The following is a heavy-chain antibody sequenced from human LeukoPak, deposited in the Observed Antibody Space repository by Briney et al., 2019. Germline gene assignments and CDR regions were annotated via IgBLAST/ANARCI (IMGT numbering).Heavy chain of an antibody. J-gene: IGHJ5*02. CDR1: GYTFTTSS. D-gene: IGHD1-20*01. V-gene: IGHV1-18*01. Sequence: ASVRVSCKASGYTFTTSSITWVRQAPGQGLEWMGWIDPYSGNKNYAQKLQGSVTLTTDTSTSTAYVELRSLRSVDTAVYYCARDSPGITKLPASWGQGTLVTVSS. CDR3: ARDSPGITKLPAS. CDR2: IDPYSGNK.